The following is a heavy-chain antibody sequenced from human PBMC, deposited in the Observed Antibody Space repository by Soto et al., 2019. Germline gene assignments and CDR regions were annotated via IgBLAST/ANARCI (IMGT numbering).Heavy chain of an antibody. CDR1: GGSISSYY. CDR2: IYYSGST. CDR3: ARNPAYDFWSGYYTGIKGFDP. J-gene: IGHJ5*02. D-gene: IGHD3-3*01. Sequence: TSETLSLTCTVSGGSISSYYWSWIRQPPGKGLEWIGYIYYSGSTNYNPSLKSRVTISVDTSKNQFSLTLSSVTAADTAVYYCARNPAYDFWSGYYTGIKGFDPWGEGTLVTVSS. V-gene: IGHV4-59*01.